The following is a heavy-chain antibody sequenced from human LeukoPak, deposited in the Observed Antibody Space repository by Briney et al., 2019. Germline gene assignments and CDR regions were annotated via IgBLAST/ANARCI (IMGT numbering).Heavy chain of an antibody. V-gene: IGHV1-18*01. CDR2: ISAYNGNT. CDR3: ARAGATYYDILTGYYKPFDY. CDR1: GYTFTSYG. Sequence: GASVKVSCKASGYTFTSYGISWVRQAPGQGLEWMGWISAYNGNTNYAQKLQGRVTMTTDTSTSTAYMGLSSLRSEDTAVYYCARAGATYYDILTGYYKPFDYWGQGTLVTVSS. J-gene: IGHJ4*02. D-gene: IGHD3-9*01.